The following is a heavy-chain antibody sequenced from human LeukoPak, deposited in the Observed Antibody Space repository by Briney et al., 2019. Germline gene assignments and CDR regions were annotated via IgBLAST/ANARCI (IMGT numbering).Heavy chain of an antibody. CDR1: GFTFSSYW. V-gene: IGHV3-74*01. J-gene: IGHJ4*02. CDR2: MNSDGSST. D-gene: IGHD4-23*01. CDR3: ARDGTVVTLDY. Sequence: PGGSLRLSCAASGFTFSSYWMHWVRQAPGKGPVWVSSMNSDGSSTTYADSVKGRFTISRDNAKNTLYLQMNSLRDEDTAVYYCARDGTVVTLDYWGQGTLVTVSS.